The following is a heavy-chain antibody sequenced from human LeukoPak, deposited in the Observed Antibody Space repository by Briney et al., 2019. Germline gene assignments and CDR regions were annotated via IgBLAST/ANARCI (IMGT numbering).Heavy chain of an antibody. CDR3: ARGGYGGYY. J-gene: IGHJ4*02. CDR1: GFTFSSHG. CDR2: IKQDGSEK. V-gene: IGHV3-7*01. Sequence: GGTLRLSCAASGFTFSSHGMSWVRQAPGKGLEWVANIKQDGSEKYYVDSVKGRFTISRDNAKNSLYLQMNSLRAEDTAVYYCARGGYGGYYWGQGTLVTVSS. D-gene: IGHD4-23*01.